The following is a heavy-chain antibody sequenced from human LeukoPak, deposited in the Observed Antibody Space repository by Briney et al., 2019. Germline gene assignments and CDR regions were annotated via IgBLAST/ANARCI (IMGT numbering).Heavy chain of an antibody. CDR2: FDPEDGET. J-gene: IGHJ5*02. D-gene: IGHD1-26*01. V-gene: IGHV1-24*01. Sequence: ASVKVSCKVSGYTLTELSMHWVRQAPGKGLEWMGGFDPEDGETIYAQKFQGRVTMTEDTSTDTAYMELRSLRSEDTAVYYCATNSGSYYGRWFDPWGQGTLVTVSS. CDR1: GYTLTELS. CDR3: ATNSGSYYGRWFDP.